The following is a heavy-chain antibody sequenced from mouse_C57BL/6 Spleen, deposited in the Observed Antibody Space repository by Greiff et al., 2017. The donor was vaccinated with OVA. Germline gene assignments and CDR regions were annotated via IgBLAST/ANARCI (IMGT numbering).Heavy chain of an antibody. CDR3: ARYSNLFYFDY. D-gene: IGHD2-5*01. V-gene: IGHV1-76*01. CDR1: GYTFTDYY. Sequence: QVQLQQSGAELVRPGASVKLSCKASGYTFTDYYINWVKQRPGQGLEWIARIYPGSGNTYYNEKFKGKATLTAEKSSSTAYMQLSSLTSEDSAVYFCARYSNLFYFDYWGQGTTLTVSS. CDR2: IYPGSGNT. J-gene: IGHJ2*01.